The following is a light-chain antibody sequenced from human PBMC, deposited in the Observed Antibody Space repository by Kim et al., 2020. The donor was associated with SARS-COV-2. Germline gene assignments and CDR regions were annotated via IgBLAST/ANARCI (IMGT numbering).Light chain of an antibody. CDR2: GSS. Sequence: SPGERATLSCRASKSVGSKLAWYQHNPGHAPRLLISGSSTRATGIPARFSGSGSGTEFTLTISSLQSEDFAVYYCQQYSNWPPLTFGGGTKVDIK. CDR1: KSVGSK. V-gene: IGKV3-15*01. CDR3: QQYSNWPPLT. J-gene: IGKJ4*01.